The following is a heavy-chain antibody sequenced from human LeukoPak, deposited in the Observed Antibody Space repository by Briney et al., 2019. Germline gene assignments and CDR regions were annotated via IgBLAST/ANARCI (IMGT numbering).Heavy chain of an antibody. J-gene: IGHJ4*02. V-gene: IGHV3-30-3*01. D-gene: IGHD3-10*01. Sequence: GGSLRLSCAASGFTFSDYYMSWIRQAPGKGLEWVAVISHDGNNKYNADSVKGRFTISRDNSKNTLYLQTNSLRAEDTAVYYCARGRTSGGFDYWGQGTLVTVSS. CDR1: GFTFSDYY. CDR2: ISHDGNNK. CDR3: ARGRTSGGFDY.